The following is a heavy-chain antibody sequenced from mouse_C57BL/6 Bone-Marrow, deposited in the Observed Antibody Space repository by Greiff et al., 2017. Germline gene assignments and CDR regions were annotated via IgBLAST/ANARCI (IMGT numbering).Heavy chain of an antibody. CDR1: GYSFTDYN. V-gene: IGHV1-39*01. CDR3: ARWTTVVGRAMDY. CDR2: INPNYGTT. D-gene: IGHD1-1*01. J-gene: IGHJ4*01. Sequence: VQLQQSGPELVKPGASVKISCKASGYSFTDYNMNWVKQSNGKSLEWIGVINPNYGTTRYNQKFKGKDTLTVDQSSSKAYMQLNSLTSEDSAVYYCARWTTVVGRAMDYWGQGTSVTVSS.